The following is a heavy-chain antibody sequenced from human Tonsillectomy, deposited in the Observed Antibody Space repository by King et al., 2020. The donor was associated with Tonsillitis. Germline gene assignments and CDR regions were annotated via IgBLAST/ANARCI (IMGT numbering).Heavy chain of an antibody. CDR1: GFTLSNYA. CDR2: ISSNGGTT. J-gene: IGHJ4*02. V-gene: IGHV3-64D*06. CDR3: VKDSCWGGHCYYFDY. D-gene: IGHD2-21*02. Sequence: VQLVESGGGLVQPGGSLRLSCSASGFTLSNYAMYWVRQAPGKGLEYVSSISSNGGTTHYADSVRGRFSISRDSSENTLSLQMTSLRAEDTAVYYCVKDSCWGGHCYYFDYWGQVTLVIVSS.